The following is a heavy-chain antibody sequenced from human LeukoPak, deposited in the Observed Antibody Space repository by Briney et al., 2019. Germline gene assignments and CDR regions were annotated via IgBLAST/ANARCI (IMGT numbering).Heavy chain of an antibody. CDR1: GGSISSGGYY. V-gene: IGHV4-31*03. D-gene: IGHD6-13*01. CDR2: IYYSGST. J-gene: IGHJ3*02. Sequence: PSETLSLTCTVSGGSISSGGYYWSWIRQHPGKGLEWIGYIYYSGSTYYNPSLKSRVTIPVDTSKNQFSLKLSSVTAADTAVYYCARGIAAAGTLMAFDIWGQGTMVTVSS. CDR3: ARGIAAAGTLMAFDI.